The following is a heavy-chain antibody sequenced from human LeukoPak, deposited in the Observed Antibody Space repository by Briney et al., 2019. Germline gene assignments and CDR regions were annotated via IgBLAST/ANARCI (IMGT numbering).Heavy chain of an antibody. CDR2: INRDGSEK. CDR3: ARVLVGGTNLFDP. J-gene: IGHJ5*02. Sequence: PAGSLRLSCAASGFTLSSYWMSWVRQAPGKGLECVANINRDGSEKYYVDSVKGRFTISRDNAKNSLYLQMNSLRAEDTSVYYCARVLVGGTNLFDPWGQGTLVTVSS. V-gene: IGHV3-7*02. D-gene: IGHD1-26*01. CDR1: GFTLSSYW.